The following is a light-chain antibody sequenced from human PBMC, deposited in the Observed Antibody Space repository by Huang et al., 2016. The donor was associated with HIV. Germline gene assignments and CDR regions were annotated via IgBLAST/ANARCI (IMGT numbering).Light chain of an antibody. CDR2: GAS. CDR1: QSISSN. CDR3: QQYNNWPWFT. Sequence: IVMTQSPATLSGSPGERATLSCRAMQSISSNLAWYQQTQGQAPRLLIDGASTRATGVPARFSGSGSGTEFTLTISSLQSEDFAVYYCQQYNNWPWFTFGQGTKLDIK. V-gene: IGKV3-15*01. J-gene: IGKJ2*01.